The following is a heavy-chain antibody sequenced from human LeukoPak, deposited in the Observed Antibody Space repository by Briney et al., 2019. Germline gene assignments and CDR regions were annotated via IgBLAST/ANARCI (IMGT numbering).Heavy chain of an antibody. V-gene: IGHV4-39*01. CDR2: IYSSGST. D-gene: IGHD1-26*01. J-gene: IGHJ4*02. CDR3: AKSGGYGLIDY. CDR1: GASISGSGYY. Sequence: KASETLSLTCTVSGASISGSGYYWGWIRQPPGKGLEWIGNIYSSGSTYYNASLQSRVTISIDTSKNQFSLRLNSVTAADTAMCYCAKSGGYGLIDYWGQGTLVTVSS.